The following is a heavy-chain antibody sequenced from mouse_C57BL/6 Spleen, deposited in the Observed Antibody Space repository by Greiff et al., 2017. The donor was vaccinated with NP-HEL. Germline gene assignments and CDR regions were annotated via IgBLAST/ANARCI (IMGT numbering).Heavy chain of an antibody. CDR2: INPNNGGT. J-gene: IGHJ1*03. CDR1: GYTFTDYN. V-gene: IGHV1-18*01. Sequence: EVQLQQSGPELVKPGASVKIPCKASGYTFTDYNMDWVKQSHGKSLEWIGDINPNNGGTIYNQKFKGKATLTVDKSSSTAYMELRSLTSEDTAVYYCARLYYDYDRDWYFDVWGTGTTVTVSS. CDR3: ARLYYDYDRDWYFDV. D-gene: IGHD2-4*01.